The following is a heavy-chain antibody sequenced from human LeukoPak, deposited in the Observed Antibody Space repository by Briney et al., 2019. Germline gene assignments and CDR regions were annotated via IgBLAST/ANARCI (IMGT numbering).Heavy chain of an antibody. J-gene: IGHJ5*02. Sequence: PSETLSLTFAVYGGSFRGDYWSWIRQPPGKGLEWVGEINHSGSTNYNPSLQSRVTISADTSKNQFSLNLRSVIAADTAVYYCTRGLRLGYCSGGSCYYWFDPWGQGTRVTVSS. CDR1: GGSFRGDY. D-gene: IGHD2-15*01. CDR2: INHSGST. CDR3: TRGLRLGYCSGGSCYYWFDP. V-gene: IGHV4-34*01.